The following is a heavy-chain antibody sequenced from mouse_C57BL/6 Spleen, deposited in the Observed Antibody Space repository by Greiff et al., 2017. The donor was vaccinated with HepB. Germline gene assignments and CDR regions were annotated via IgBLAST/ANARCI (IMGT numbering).Heavy chain of an antibody. CDR3: ARFITTVVDAMDY. D-gene: IGHD1-1*01. Sequence: QVQLQQPGTELVKPGASVKLSCKASGYHFTSYLEPWGEQRPGQGLEWIGNINPSNGGTNYNEKFKSKATLTVDKSSSTAYMQLSSLTSEDSAVYYCARFITTVVDAMDYWGQGTSVTVSS. V-gene: IGHV1-53*01. CDR2: INPSNGGT. CDR1: GYHFTSYL. J-gene: IGHJ4*01.